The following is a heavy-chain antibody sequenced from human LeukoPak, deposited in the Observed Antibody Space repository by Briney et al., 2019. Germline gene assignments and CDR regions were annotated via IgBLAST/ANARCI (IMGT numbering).Heavy chain of an antibody. J-gene: IGHJ6*03. Sequence: GGSLRLSCAASGFSFSTYSMNWVRQAPGKGLEWVSSMSSTSNDIFYADSLKGRFTISRDNAKNSLYLQMNSLRAEDAAVYYCARVGYYDFWSGKNYMDVWGKGTTVTVSS. D-gene: IGHD3-3*01. CDR1: GFSFSTYS. CDR2: MSSTSNDI. V-gene: IGHV3-21*06. CDR3: ARVGYYDFWSGKNYMDV.